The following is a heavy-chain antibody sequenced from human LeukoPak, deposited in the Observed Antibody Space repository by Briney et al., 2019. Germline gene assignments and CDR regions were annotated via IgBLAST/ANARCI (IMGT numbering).Heavy chain of an antibody. CDR2: ISSSSSYI. V-gene: IGHV3-21*01. CDR1: GFTFSSYS. CDR3: AKDGGFLTTVTTYYYYGMDV. J-gene: IGHJ6*02. D-gene: IGHD4-17*01. Sequence: GGSLRLSCAASGFTFSSYSMNWVRQAPGKGLEWVSSISSSSSYIYYADSVKGRFTISRDNAKNSLYLQMNSLRAEDTAVYYCAKDGGFLTTVTTYYYYGMDVWGQGTTVTVSS.